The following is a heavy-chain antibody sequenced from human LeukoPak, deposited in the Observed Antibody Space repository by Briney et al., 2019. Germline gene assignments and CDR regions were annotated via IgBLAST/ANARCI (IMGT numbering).Heavy chain of an antibody. J-gene: IGHJ4*02. CDR1: GGTFSSYA. CDR2: IIPIFGTA. CDR3: ARDDSSGCHPYVFDY. Sequence: SVKVSCKASGGTFSSYAISWVRQAPGQGLEWMGRIIPIFGTANYAQKFQGRVTITTDESTSTAYMELSSLRSEDTAVYYCARDDSSGCHPYVFDYWGQGTLVTVSS. D-gene: IGHD3-22*01. V-gene: IGHV1-69*05.